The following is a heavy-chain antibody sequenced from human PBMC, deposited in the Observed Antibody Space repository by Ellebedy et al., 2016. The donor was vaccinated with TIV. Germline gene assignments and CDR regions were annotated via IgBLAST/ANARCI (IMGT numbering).Heavy chain of an antibody. V-gene: IGHV1-69*04. CDR2: IIPILDII. CDR1: GGTFSSYS. Sequence: AASVKVSCKASGGTFSSYSINWVRQAPGQGLEWMGRIIPILDIINYAQNFQGRVTITADKSTSTAYMELSSLRSEDTAVYYCARAPPPRGDRSADAFDIWGQGTTVTVSS. D-gene: IGHD7-27*01. J-gene: IGHJ3*02. CDR3: ARAPPPRGDRSADAFDI.